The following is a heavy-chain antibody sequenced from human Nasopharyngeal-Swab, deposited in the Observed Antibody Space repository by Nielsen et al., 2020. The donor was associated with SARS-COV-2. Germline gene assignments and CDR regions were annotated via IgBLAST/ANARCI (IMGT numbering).Heavy chain of an antibody. J-gene: IGHJ5*02. CDR3: ARDQGGLLDP. D-gene: IGHD3-16*01. V-gene: IGHV3-30-3*01. Sequence: GESLKISCAASGFTFSSYAMHWVRQAPGKGLEWVAVISYDGSNKYYANSVKGRFTISRDNSKNTLYLQMNSLRAEDTAMYYCARDQGGLLDPWGQGTLVTVSS. CDR1: GFTFSSYA. CDR2: ISYDGSNK.